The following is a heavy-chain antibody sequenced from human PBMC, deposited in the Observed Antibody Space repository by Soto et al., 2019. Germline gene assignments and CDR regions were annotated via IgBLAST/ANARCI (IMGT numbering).Heavy chain of an antibody. CDR2: ISGSGGST. CDR3: AKDLSPPWSVVVVVAATPDY. CDR1: GFTFSSYA. V-gene: IGHV3-23*01. D-gene: IGHD2-15*01. J-gene: IGHJ4*02. Sequence: GGSLRLSCAASGFTFSSYAMSWVRQAPGKGLEWVSAISGSGGSTYYADSVKGRFTISRDNSKNTLYLQMNSLRAEDTAVYYCAKDLSPPWSVVVVVAATPDYWGQGTLVTVSS.